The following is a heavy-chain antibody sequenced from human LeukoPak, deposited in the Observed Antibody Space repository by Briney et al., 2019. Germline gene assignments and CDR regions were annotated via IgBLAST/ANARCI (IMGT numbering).Heavy chain of an antibody. CDR1: GFTFSSYG. J-gene: IGHJ6*02. Sequence: PGRSLGLSCAASGFTFSSYGMHWVRQAPGKGLEWVAVIWYDGSNKYYADSVKGRFTISRDNSKNTLYLQMNSLRAEDTAVYYCARDPRQLVLYYYGMDVWGQGTTVTVSS. CDR3: ARDPRQLVLYYYGMDV. V-gene: IGHV3-33*01. D-gene: IGHD6-13*01. CDR2: IWYDGSNK.